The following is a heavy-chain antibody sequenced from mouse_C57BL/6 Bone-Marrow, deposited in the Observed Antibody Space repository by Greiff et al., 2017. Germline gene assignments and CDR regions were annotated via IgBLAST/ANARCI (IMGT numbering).Heavy chain of an antibody. Sequence: DVKLVESGGGLVQPGGSLKLSCAASGFTFSDYGMAWVRQAPRKGPEWVAFISNLAYSIYYADTVTGRFTISRENAKNTLYLEMSSLRSEDTAMYYCARHEDGSSWFAYWGQGTLVTVSA. V-gene: IGHV5-15*01. CDR3: ARHEDGSSWFAY. CDR1: GFTFSDYG. D-gene: IGHD1-1*01. J-gene: IGHJ3*01. CDR2: ISNLAYSI.